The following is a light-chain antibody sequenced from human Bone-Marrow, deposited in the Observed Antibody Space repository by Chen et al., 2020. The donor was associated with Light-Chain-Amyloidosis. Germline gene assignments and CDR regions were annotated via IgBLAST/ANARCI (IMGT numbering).Light chain of an antibody. CDR2: EVT. V-gene: IGLV2-14*01. CDR1: SSDVGGDNH. J-gene: IGLJ1*01. Sequence: QPALPQPASVSCSPGPSISISCTRTSSDVGGDNHVSWYQQHPDKAPKLMIYEVTNRPSWVPDRVSGSKSDNTASLTISGLQTEDEADYFCSSYTITNTLVFGSGTRVTVL. CDR3: SSYTITNTLV.